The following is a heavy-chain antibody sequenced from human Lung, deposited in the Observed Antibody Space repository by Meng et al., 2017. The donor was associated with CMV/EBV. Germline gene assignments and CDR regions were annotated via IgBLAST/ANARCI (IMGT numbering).Heavy chain of an antibody. D-gene: IGHD3-10*01. CDR2: IPHRGSS. CDR3: LRRSGGSV. V-gene: IGHV4-4*02. CDR1: GDSITNHNW. J-gene: IGHJ1*01. Sequence: QVQFGDSGPALVKPSEPLSPTCAVSGDSITNHNWWAWVRQPPGKGLEWIGEIPHRGSSAYNPSLKSRVSMSIDKSKNQFSLKLTSVTAADTAVYHCLRRSGGSVWGQGTLVTVSS.